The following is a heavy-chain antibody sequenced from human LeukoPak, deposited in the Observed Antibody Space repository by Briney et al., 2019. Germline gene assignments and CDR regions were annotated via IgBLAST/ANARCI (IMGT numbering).Heavy chain of an antibody. V-gene: IGHV3-23*01. CDR3: AKDLGGSSSWAYWYFDL. J-gene: IGHJ2*01. CDR2: ISGGGGST. D-gene: IGHD6-13*01. Sequence: PGGSLRLSCAASGFTFSSYAMSWVRQALGKGLERVSAISGGGGSTYYADSVKGRFTISRDNSKNTLYLQMNSLRAEDTAVYYCAKDLGGSSSWAYWYFDLWGRGTLVAVSS. CDR1: GFTFSSYA.